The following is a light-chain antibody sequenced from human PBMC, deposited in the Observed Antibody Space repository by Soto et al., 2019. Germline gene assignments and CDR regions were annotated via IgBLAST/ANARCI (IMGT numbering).Light chain of an antibody. J-gene: IGKJ5*01. Sequence: VLTQSPATLSLSPGERATLSCRTSQSVSKYFAWYQQKPGRAPRLPIYDASSRATGIPARFIGSGSGTDFTLTISSLEPEDFAIYYCQQRSNWPITFGQGTRLEIK. V-gene: IGKV3-11*01. CDR3: QQRSNWPIT. CDR2: DAS. CDR1: QSVSKY.